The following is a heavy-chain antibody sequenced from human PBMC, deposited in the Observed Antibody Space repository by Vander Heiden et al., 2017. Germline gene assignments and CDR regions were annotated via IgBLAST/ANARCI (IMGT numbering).Heavy chain of an antibody. CDR3: ARYCSSSSCYKFDY. CDR2: MDPKTGKT. V-gene: IGHV1-8*01. CDR1: GYSFSDYE. Sequence: QVQGVQSGAEGKRPGASGQVSCQASGYSFSDYESNWVLQAAGQGLEWVGWMDPKTGKTGYAPKLQGRVTMTRDISINTAYMELSSLRSEDTAVYYCARYCSSSSCYKFDYWGQGTLVTVSS. D-gene: IGHD2-2*01. J-gene: IGHJ4*02.